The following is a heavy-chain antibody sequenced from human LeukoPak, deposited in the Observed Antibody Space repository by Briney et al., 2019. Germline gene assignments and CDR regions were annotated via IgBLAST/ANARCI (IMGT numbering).Heavy chain of an antibody. J-gene: IGHJ4*02. D-gene: IGHD1-26*01. CDR1: GFTFSNSW. CDR2: IKSDGIST. Sequence: GGSLRLSCAVSGFTFSNSWMHWVRQTPGKGLVWVSRIKSDGISTIYADSVKGRFTISRDNAKNTLYPQMNSLRAEDTAVYYCVRDGSYKFDYWGQGTLVTVSS. V-gene: IGHV3-74*01. CDR3: VRDGSYKFDY.